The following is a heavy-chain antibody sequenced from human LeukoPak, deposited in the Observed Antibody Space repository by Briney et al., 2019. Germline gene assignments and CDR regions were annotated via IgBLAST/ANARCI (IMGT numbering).Heavy chain of an antibody. CDR2: IHPGDSDT. Sequence: GESLKISCKVSGYSFTAYWIGWVCQMPGKGLEWMGIIHPGDSDTKYSPSFQGQVTISADKSISTAYLQWNSLKASDTAMYYCARLFGYSGYLDYWGQGTLVTVSS. CDR3: ARLFGYSGYLDY. J-gene: IGHJ4*02. V-gene: IGHV5-51*01. CDR1: GYSFTAYW. D-gene: IGHD5-12*01.